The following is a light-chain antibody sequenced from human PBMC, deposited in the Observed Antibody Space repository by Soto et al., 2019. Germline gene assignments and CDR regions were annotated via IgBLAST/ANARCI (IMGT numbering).Light chain of an antibody. CDR1: QSVSSSY. CDR3: QQYGSSPKT. CDR2: GAS. J-gene: IGKJ1*01. Sequence: EIVLTQSPGTLSLSPGERATLSCRASQSVSSSYLAWYQQKPGQAPRFLIYGASSRATGIPDRFSGSGSGTDFTLTISRLEPEDFAVYYCQQYGSSPKTFSQGTKVEIK. V-gene: IGKV3-20*01.